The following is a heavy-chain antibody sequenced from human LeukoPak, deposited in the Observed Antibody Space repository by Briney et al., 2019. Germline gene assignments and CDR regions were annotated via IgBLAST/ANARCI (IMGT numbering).Heavy chain of an antibody. J-gene: IGHJ3*02. CDR1: GFTFSSYG. D-gene: IGHD3-9*01. V-gene: IGHV3-33*01. Sequence: GGSLRLSCAASGFTFSSYGMHWVRQAPGKGLEWVAVIWYDGSNKYYADSVKGRFTISRGNSKNTLYLQMNSLRAEDTAVYYCARASADILTGYYIPNDAFDIWGQGTMVTVSS. CDR3: ARASADILTGYYIPNDAFDI. CDR2: IWYDGSNK.